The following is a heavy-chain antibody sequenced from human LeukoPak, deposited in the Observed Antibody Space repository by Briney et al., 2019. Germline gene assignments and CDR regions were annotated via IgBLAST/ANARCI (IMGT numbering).Heavy chain of an antibody. CDR3: ARGSAAYCGGDCYIDY. CDR1: GFIVSTNH. V-gene: IGHV3-53*01. D-gene: IGHD2-21*01. Sequence: GGSLRLSCAASGFIVSTNHMTWVRQAPGKGLEWVSVIYSGGSTYYADSVKGRFTISRDNSKNTLYLQMNSLRAEDTAVYYCARGSAAYCGGDCYIDYWGQGTLVTVSS. CDR2: IYSGGST. J-gene: IGHJ4*02.